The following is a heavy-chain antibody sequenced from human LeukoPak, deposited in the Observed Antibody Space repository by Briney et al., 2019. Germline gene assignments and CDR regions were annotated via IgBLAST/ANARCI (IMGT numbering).Heavy chain of an antibody. CDR1: GFIFRSYP. CDR2: ITSGGDKT. CDR3: AKENPVGGTNYFDY. J-gene: IGHJ4*02. Sequence: GGSLRLPCAASGFIFRSYPMSWVRQAPGKGLEWVSAITSGGDKTYYGDSVKGRFTISRDNSKNTLSLQMNSLRPEDTAVYYCAKENPVGGTNYFDYWGQGTLVTVSS. D-gene: IGHD1-26*01. V-gene: IGHV3-23*01.